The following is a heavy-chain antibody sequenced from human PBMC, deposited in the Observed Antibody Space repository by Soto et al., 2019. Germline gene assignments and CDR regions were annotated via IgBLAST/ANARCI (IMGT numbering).Heavy chain of an antibody. J-gene: IGHJ4*01. Sequence: PGGSLRLSCAASGFTFSSHALSWVRQAPGKGLEWVSGISGSGGSIYYADSVKGRFTISRDNSKNTLHLEMNSLRAEDTAVYYCAKDASFWTGHHFDYWGHGTLVTVSS. D-gene: IGHD3-3*01. V-gene: IGHV3-23*01. CDR2: ISGSGGSI. CDR3: AKDASFWTGHHFDY. CDR1: GFTFSSHA.